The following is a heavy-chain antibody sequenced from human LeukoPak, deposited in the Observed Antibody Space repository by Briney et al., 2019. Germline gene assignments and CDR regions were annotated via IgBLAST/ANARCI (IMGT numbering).Heavy chain of an antibody. D-gene: IGHD3-3*01. CDR2: IYYSGST. CDR3: ACHYLKTPYTIFGVEFDY. Sequence: SETLSLTCTVSGGSISSSSYYWGWIRQPPGKGLEWIGSIYYSGSTYYNPSLKSRVTISVDTSKNQFSLKLSSVTAADTAVYYCACHYLKTPYTIFGVEFDYWGQGTLVTVSS. CDR1: GGSISSSSYY. V-gene: IGHV4-39*01. J-gene: IGHJ4*02.